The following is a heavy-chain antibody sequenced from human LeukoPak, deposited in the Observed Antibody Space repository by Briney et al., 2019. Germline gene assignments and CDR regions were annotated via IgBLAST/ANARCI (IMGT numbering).Heavy chain of an antibody. V-gene: IGHV4-59*08. CDR1: GGSTSGYF. CDR3: AGQQLVPEYFDY. Sequence: SETLSLTCTVSGGSTSGYFWSWIRQPPGKGLEWIGYIYYSGSTNYNPSLKSRVTISVDTSKNQFSLKLSSVTAADTAVYYCAGQQLVPEYFDYWGQGTLVTVSS. CDR2: IYYSGST. D-gene: IGHD6-13*01. J-gene: IGHJ4*02.